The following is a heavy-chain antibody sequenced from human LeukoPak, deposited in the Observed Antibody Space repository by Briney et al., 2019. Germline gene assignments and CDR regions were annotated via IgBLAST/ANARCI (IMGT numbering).Heavy chain of an antibody. CDR1: GLTVTSDF. J-gene: IGHJ4*02. D-gene: IGHD3-16*01. CDR3: ANSRGTY. V-gene: IGHV3-53*01. Sequence: GGSLRLSCSASGLTVTSDFMGWVRQAPGKGLEWVSLIASAGETYYAESVKGRFTTSRDNSKNTVSLQMNSLRVDDTAVYYCANSRGTYWGQGTLVTVSS. CDR2: IASAGET.